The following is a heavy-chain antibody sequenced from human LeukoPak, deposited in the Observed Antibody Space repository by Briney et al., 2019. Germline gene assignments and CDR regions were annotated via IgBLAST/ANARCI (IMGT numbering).Heavy chain of an antibody. D-gene: IGHD2-15*01. CDR3: ARGDGGGGTHAFDY. Sequence: GKSLRLSCAASGFTFSTYGMNWVRQAPGKGLECVAVVWYDGSLKYYRDSVKGRFTISRDNSKNTLYLQMNSLRVEDTAVYYCARGDGGGGTHAFDYWGQGTLVTVSS. CDR1: GFTFSTYG. V-gene: IGHV3-33*01. CDR2: VWYDGSLK. J-gene: IGHJ4*02.